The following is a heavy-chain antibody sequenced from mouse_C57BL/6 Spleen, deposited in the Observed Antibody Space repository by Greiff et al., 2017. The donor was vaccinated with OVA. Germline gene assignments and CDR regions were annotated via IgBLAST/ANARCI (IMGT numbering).Heavy chain of an antibody. CDR1: GYTFTSYG. CDR2: IYPRSGNT. D-gene: IGHD1-1*01. CDR3: ARERTTVVATGGNYYAMDY. V-gene: IGHV1-81*01. J-gene: IGHJ4*01. Sequence: VQLQQSGAELARPGASVKLSCKASGYTFTSYGISWVKQRTGQGLEWIGEIYPRSGNTYYNEKFKGKATLTADKSSSTAYMELRSLTSEDSAVYFCARERTTVVATGGNYYAMDYWGQGTSVTVSS.